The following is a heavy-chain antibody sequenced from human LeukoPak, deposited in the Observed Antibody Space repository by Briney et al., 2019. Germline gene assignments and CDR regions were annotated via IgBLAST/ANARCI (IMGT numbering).Heavy chain of an antibody. V-gene: IGHV3-23*01. Sequence: GGSLRLSCAASGFTFSSYAMSWVRQAPGKGLEWVSAISGSGGSTYYADSVKGRFTTSRDNSKNTLYLQMNSLRAEDTAVYYCAKDGNGRGSYYYFDYWGQGTLVTVSS. J-gene: IGHJ4*02. D-gene: IGHD3-10*01. CDR3: AKDGNGRGSYYYFDY. CDR2: ISGSGGST. CDR1: GFTFSSYA.